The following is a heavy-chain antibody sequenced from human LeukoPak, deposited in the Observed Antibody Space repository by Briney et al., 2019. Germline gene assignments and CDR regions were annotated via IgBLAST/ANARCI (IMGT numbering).Heavy chain of an antibody. CDR3: AGDGSSGYYFFDAFDI. D-gene: IGHD3-22*01. CDR2: IIPIFGTA. J-gene: IGHJ3*02. Sequence: SVKVSCKASGGTFSSYAISWVRQAPGQGLEWMGRIIPIFGTANYAQKFQGRVTITTDESTSTAYMELSSLRSEDTAVYYCAGDGSSGYYFFDAFDIWGQGTMVTVSS. CDR1: GGTFSSYA. V-gene: IGHV1-69*05.